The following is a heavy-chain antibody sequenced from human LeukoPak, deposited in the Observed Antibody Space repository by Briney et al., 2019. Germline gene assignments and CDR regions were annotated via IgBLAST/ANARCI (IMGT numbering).Heavy chain of an antibody. CDR2: ISPDGSTT. D-gene: IGHD3-3*01. CDR1: GFTFSSYW. V-gene: IGHV3-74*01. Sequence: GGSLRLSCAASGFTFSSYWMHWVRQAPGKGLVWVSRISPDGSTTGHADSVKGRFATSRDNAKNTLFLQMNSLRAEDTAVYYCTRDFDFSSAIWGQGTLVTVSS. J-gene: IGHJ4*02. CDR3: TRDFDFSSAI.